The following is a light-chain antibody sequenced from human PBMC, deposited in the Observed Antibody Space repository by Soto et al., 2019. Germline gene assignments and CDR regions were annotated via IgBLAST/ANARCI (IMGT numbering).Light chain of an antibody. CDR2: EGA. CDR3: SSYAGSSTLV. CDR1: SSDIGGYNF. Sequence: QSALTQPASVSGSPGQSITIPCTGTSSDIGGYNFVSWYQQYPGTAPKLVIYEGAKRPPEVSNRFSGSKSGNTASLSISGLQAEDEADYYCSSYAGSSTLVFGGGTKVTVL. J-gene: IGLJ3*02. V-gene: IGLV2-23*01.